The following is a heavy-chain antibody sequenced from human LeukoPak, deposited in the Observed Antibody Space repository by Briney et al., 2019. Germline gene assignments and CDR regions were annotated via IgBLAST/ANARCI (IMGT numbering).Heavy chain of an antibody. Sequence: ASVKVSCKASGYTFTGYYMHWVRQAPGQGLEWMGWINPNSGGTNYAQKFQGWVTMTRDTSISTAYMELSRLRSDDTAVYYCARTSGIAVAGTAPHFDYWGQGTLVTVSS. V-gene: IGHV1-2*04. D-gene: IGHD6-19*01. J-gene: IGHJ4*02. CDR1: GYTFTGYY. CDR2: INPNSGGT. CDR3: ARTSGIAVAGTAPHFDY.